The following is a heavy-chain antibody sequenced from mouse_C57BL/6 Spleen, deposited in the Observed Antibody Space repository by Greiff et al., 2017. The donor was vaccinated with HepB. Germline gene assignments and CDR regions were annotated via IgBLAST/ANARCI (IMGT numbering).Heavy chain of an antibody. D-gene: IGHD1-1*01. CDR3: ARTYYYGSSLYYAMDY. J-gene: IGHJ4*01. V-gene: IGHV1-82*01. CDR2: SYPGDGDT. Sequence: QVQLQQSGPELVKPGASVKISCKASGYAFSSSWMNWVKQRPGKGLEWIGRSYPGDGDTNYNGKFTGKATLTADKSSSTAYMQLSSLTSEDSAVYFCARTYYYGSSLYYAMDYWGQGTSVTVSS. CDR1: GYAFSSSW.